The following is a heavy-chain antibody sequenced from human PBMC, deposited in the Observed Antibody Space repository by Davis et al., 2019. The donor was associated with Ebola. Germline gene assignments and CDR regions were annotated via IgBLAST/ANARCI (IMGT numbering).Heavy chain of an antibody. J-gene: IGHJ4*02. CDR2: IYHSGST. CDR1: GYSISSGYY. V-gene: IGHV4-38-2*01. Sequence: PSETLSLTCGVSGYSISSGYYWDWIRQSPGKGLEWIGSIYHSGSTYYNPSLKSRITISVDMSKNQFSLKLTSVTAADTAVYYCASLAGYGSSWGQGTLVTVSS. CDR3: ASLAGYGSS. D-gene: IGHD5-12*01.